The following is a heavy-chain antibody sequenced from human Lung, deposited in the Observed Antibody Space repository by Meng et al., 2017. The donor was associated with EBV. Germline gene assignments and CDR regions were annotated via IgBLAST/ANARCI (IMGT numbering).Heavy chain of an antibody. D-gene: IGHD6-19*01. CDR3: ARLYRGGWYL. V-gene: IGHV4-34*02. J-gene: IGHJ4*02. CDR2: INRSGST. Sequence: QEQRQQWGAGLLKPSETLSLTCAVYGGYLSAYYWSWIRQPPGKGLEWIGEINRSGSTNYNPSLKSRLTVSMDTSKNQFSLKLSSVTAADTAVYYCARLYRGGWYLWGRGTLVTVSS. CDR1: GGYLSAYY.